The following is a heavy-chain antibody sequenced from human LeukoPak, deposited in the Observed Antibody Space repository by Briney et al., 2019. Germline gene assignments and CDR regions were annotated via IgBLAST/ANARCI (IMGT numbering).Heavy chain of an antibody. Sequence: GGSLRLPCAASGFTLNDYYISWIRQAPGKGLEWVSDIGSSDNIKSYADSLKGRFTISRDIATNSLFLQMNSLRAEDTAVYYCAREIVAGTFYSWGQGALVTVSS. D-gene: IGHD6-19*01. J-gene: IGHJ5*02. V-gene: IGHV3-11*01. CDR1: GFTLNDYY. CDR3: AREIVAGTFYS. CDR2: IGSSDNIK.